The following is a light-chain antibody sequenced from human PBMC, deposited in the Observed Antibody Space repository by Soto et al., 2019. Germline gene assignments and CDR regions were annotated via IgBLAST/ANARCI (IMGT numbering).Light chain of an antibody. V-gene: IGKV3-20*01. CDR3: LQYGSSPPIT. Sequence: EIVLTQSPGTLSLSPGERATLSCRASQSVSSSYLAWYQQKPGQAPRLLIYGASSRATGIPDRFSGSGSGTDFTLTISRLEPEDFAVYYCLQYGSSPPITFGQGTRLEI. CDR2: GAS. CDR1: QSVSSSY. J-gene: IGKJ5*01.